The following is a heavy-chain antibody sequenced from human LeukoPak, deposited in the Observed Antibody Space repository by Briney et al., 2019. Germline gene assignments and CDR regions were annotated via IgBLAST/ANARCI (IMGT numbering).Heavy chain of an antibody. CDR1: GDSFSSHY. CDR3: ARDLVTVTRGFDI. CDR2: ISHIGRT. Sequence: SETLSLTCAVSGDSFSSHYWTWIRQSPGTGLEWIGYISHIGRTNYNPSLKSRVTISIDTSKNQFSLKLRSVTAADTAVYYCARDLVTVTRGFDIWGQGTMVSVSS. J-gene: IGHJ3*02. D-gene: IGHD4-17*01. V-gene: IGHV4-59*11.